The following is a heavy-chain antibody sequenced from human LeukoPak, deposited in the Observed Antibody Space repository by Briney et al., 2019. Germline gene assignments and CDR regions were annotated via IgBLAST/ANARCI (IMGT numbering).Heavy chain of an antibody. V-gene: IGHV3-30-3*01. CDR2: ISYDGSNK. J-gene: IGHJ3*02. Sequence: GGSLRLSCAASGFTFSSYAMHWVRQAPGKGLEWVAVISYDGSNKYYADSVKGRFTISRDNSKNTLYLQMNSLRAEDTAVYYCAKGATSCSSTSCPDAFDIWGQGTMVTVSS. CDR3: AKGATSCSSTSCPDAFDI. CDR1: GFTFSSYA. D-gene: IGHD2-2*01.